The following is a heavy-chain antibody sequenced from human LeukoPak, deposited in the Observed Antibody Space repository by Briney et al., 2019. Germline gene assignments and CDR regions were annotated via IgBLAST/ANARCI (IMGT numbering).Heavy chain of an antibody. Sequence: KPSETLSLTCSVYGVSCSGYYWRWIRQPPGKGWTGVGVINLSGSTNYKPSLKSRDNISVDTSKNQYYLTRSSVTAADTAVYYCARGQVLRYFDCSGENLRCDYWGQGTLVTVSS. CDR3: ARGQVLRYFDCSGENLRCDY. CDR1: GVSCSGYY. V-gene: IGHV4-34*01. CDR2: INLSGST. J-gene: IGHJ4*02. D-gene: IGHD3-9*01.